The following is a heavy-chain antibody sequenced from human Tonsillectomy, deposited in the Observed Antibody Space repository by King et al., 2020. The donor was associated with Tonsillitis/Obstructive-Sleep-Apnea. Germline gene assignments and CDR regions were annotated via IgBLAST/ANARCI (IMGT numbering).Heavy chain of an antibody. CDR2: IYYTGST. V-gene: IGHV4-59*01. CDR1: GGSISSYY. D-gene: IGHD2-8*01. J-gene: IGHJ3*02. Sequence: QLQESGPGLVKPSETLSLTCTVSGGSISSYYWSWIRQPPGKGLECIGYIYYTGSTNYNPSLKSRVTISVDTSKNQFSLKLTSVTAADTAVYYCAREGAVMNAFDIWAKGQWSPSLQ. CDR3: AREGAVMNAFDI.